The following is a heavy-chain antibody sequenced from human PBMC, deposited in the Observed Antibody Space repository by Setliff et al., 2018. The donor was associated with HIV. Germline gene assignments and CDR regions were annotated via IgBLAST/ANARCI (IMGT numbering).Heavy chain of an antibody. CDR3: ATLARFAPDY. CDR2: IWIDGNRK. V-gene: IGHV3-33*01. CDR1: GFTFSDYN. J-gene: IGHJ4*02. Sequence: PGESLRLSCAMSGFTFSDYNIYWVRQSPAKGLEWVALIWIDGNRKEYADSVKGRFTISRDNSKNTVYLQMSTLRAEDTAIYSCATLARFAPDYWSQGTQVTVSS.